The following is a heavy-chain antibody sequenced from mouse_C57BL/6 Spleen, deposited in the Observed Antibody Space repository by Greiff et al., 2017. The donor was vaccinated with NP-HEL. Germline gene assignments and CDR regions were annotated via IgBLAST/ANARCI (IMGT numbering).Heavy chain of an antibody. CDR3: AREGVYGYSYFDH. Sequence: VQLQQPGAELVKPGASVKLSCKASGYTFTSYWMHWVKQRPGRGLEWIGRIDPNSGGTKYNEKFKSKATLTVDKPSSTAYMQLTRLTSEDSAVYFCAREGVYGYSYFDHGGKGNTLRVSS. D-gene: IGHD2-2*01. V-gene: IGHV1-72*01. J-gene: IGHJ2*01. CDR2: IDPNSGGT. CDR1: GYTFTSYW.